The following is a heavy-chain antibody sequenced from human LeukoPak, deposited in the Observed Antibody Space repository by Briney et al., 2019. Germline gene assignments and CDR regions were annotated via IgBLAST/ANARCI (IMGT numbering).Heavy chain of an antibody. Sequence: ASVKVSCKASGYTFTSYGISWVRQAPGQGLEWMGWISAYNGNTNYAQKFQGRVTMTRNTSISTAYMELNSLRSEDTAVYYCARGAEPAGFDYWGQGTLVTVSS. CDR3: ARGAEPAGFDY. D-gene: IGHD1-26*01. CDR2: ISAYNGNT. J-gene: IGHJ4*02. V-gene: IGHV1-18*01. CDR1: GYTFTSYG.